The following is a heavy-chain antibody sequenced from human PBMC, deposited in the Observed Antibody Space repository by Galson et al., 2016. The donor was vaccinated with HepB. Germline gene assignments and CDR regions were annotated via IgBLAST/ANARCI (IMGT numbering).Heavy chain of an antibody. V-gene: IGHV1-46*01. CDR3: ARGPNSSGWYFFLDY. CDR2: MNPSGGST. CDR1: GYTFTSYY. D-gene: IGHD6-19*01. Sequence: SVKVSCKASGYTFTSYYMHWVRQAPGQGLEWMGIMNPSGGSTSYAQKFQGRVTMTRDTSTSTVYMELSSLRSEDKAVSYCARGPNSSGWYFFLDYWGQGTLFTVAS. J-gene: IGHJ4*02.